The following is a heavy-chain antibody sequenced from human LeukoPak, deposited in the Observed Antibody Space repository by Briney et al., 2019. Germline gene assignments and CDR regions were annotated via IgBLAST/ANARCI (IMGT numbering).Heavy chain of an antibody. CDR2: IRYDGSNK. D-gene: IGHD3-10*01. J-gene: IGHJ4*02. CDR3: AKGPRTVRFGDRHKGMFDY. V-gene: IGHV3-30*02. Sequence: SGGSLRLSCAASGFTFSSYGMHWVRQAPGKGLEWVAFIRYDGSNKYYADSVKGRFTISRDNSKNTLYLQMNSLRAEDTAVYYCAKGPRTVRFGDRHKGMFDYWGQGTLVTVSS. CDR1: GFTFSSYG.